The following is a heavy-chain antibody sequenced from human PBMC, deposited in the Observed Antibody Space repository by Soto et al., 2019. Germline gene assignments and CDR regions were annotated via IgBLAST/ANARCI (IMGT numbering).Heavy chain of an antibody. CDR2: ISYDGSNK. Sequence: GGSLRLSCAASGFTFSSYGMHWVRQAPGKGLEWVAVISYDGSNKYYADSMKGRFTISRDNSKNTLYLQMNSLRAEDTAVYYCAKELTPWELLNPDDYWGQGTLVTVSS. D-gene: IGHD1-26*01. J-gene: IGHJ4*02. V-gene: IGHV3-30*18. CDR3: AKELTPWELLNPDDY. CDR1: GFTFSSYG.